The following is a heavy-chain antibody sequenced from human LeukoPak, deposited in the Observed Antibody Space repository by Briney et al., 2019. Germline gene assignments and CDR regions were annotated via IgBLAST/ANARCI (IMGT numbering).Heavy chain of an antibody. V-gene: IGHV4-30-4*07. Sequence: PSETLSLTCAVSGGSISSGGYSWSWIRQLPGKGLEWIGYIYYSGSTYYNPSLKSRVTISVDTSKNQFSLKLSSVTAADTAVYYCARTPYYYGSGSYPPRKYYFDYWGQGTLVTVSS. J-gene: IGHJ4*02. CDR1: GGSISSGGYS. CDR3: ARTPYYYGSGSYPPRKYYFDY. CDR2: IYYSGST. D-gene: IGHD3-10*01.